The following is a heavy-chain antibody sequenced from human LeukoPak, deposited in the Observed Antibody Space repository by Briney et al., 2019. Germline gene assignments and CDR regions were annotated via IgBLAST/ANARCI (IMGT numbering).Heavy chain of an antibody. J-gene: IGHJ4*02. D-gene: IGHD6-19*01. V-gene: IGHV3-21*01. CDR1: GFTFSPYS. Sequence: PGGSLRLSCAASGFTFSPYSMNRVRQAPGKGLEWVSSISSTSNYIYYADSVKGRFTISRDNAKNSVYLQMNSLRPEDTAVYYCARGWGSSGRTFDYWGQGTLVTVSS. CDR2: ISSTSNYI. CDR3: ARGWGSSGRTFDY.